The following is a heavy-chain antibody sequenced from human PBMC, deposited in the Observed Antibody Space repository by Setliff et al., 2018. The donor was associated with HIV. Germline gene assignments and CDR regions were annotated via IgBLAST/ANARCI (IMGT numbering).Heavy chain of an antibody. CDR2: INPSDGTT. V-gene: IGHV1-46*01. J-gene: IGHJ4*02. CDR1: GYTFTSCF. CDR3: ARDASTGWRTMGFDY. Sequence: GASVKVSCKASGYTFTSCFMHWVRQAPGQGLEYMGIINPSDGTTDYTQKFQDRVTMTSDTSTSTVYMELRSLRSEDTAIYYCARDASTGWRTMGFDYWGQGTLVTVS. D-gene: IGHD6-19*01.